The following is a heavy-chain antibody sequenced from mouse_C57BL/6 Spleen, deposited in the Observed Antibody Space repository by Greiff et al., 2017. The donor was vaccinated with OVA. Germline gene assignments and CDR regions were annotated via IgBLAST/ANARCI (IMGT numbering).Heavy chain of an antibody. CDR1: GYTFTDYN. CDR2: INPNNGGT. J-gene: IGHJ2*01. V-gene: IGHV1-22*01. Sequence: VQLQQSGPELVKPGASVKMSCKASGYTFTDYNMPWVKQSHGKSLEWIGYINPNNGGTSYNQKFKGKATLTVNKSYSTAYMELRSLTSEDSAVDDCAIGGLPYFDYWGQGTTLTVSS. CDR3: AIGGLPYFDY. D-gene: IGHD2-2*01.